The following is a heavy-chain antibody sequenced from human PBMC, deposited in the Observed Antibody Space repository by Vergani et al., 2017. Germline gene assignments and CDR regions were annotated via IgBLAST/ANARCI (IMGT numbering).Heavy chain of an antibody. V-gene: IGHV4-59*01. D-gene: IGHD1-26*01. CDR1: GGSISSYY. J-gene: IGHJ4*02. CDR2: IYYSGST. Sequence: QVQLQESGPGLVKPSETLSLTCTVSGGSISSYYWSWIRQPPGKGLEWIGYIYYSGSTNYNPSLKSRVTISVDKSKNQFSLKLSSVTAADTAVYYCARARNGDYSGSYYADYWGQGTLVTVSS. CDR3: ARARNGDYSGSYYADY.